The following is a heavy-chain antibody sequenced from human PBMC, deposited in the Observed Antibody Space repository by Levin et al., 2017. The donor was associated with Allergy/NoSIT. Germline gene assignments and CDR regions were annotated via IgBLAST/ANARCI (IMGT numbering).Heavy chain of an antibody. CDR1: GYTFTGYY. D-gene: IGHD6-19*01. Sequence: ASVKVSCKASGYTFTGYYMHWVRQAPGQGLEWMGWINPNSGGTNYAQKFQGRVTMTRDTSISTAYMELSRLRSDDTAVYYCARDSAIWAYSSGWYGGDAFDIWGQGTMVTVSS. J-gene: IGHJ3*02. CDR2: INPNSGGT. V-gene: IGHV1-2*02. CDR3: ARDSAIWAYSSGWYGGDAFDI.